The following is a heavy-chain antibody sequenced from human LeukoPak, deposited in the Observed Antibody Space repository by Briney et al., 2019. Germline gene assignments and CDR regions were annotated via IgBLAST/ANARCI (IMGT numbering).Heavy chain of an antibody. CDR3: ARADYYGSGNYYTSDY. V-gene: IGHV3-48*01. CDR1: GFTFSSYS. Sequence: GGSLRLSCAASGFTFSSYSMNWVRQAPGKGLEWVSYIRSSSSTMYYADSVKGRFTITRDNAKNSLYLQMNSLRAEDTAVYYCARADYYGSGNYYTSDYWGQGTLVTVSS. J-gene: IGHJ4*02. D-gene: IGHD3-10*01. CDR2: IRSSSSTM.